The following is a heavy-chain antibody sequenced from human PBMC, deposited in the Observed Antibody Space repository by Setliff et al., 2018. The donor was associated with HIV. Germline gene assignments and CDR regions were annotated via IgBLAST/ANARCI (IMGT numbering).Heavy chain of an antibody. J-gene: IGHJ6*03. D-gene: IGHD3-22*01. Sequence: PSETLSLTCTVSGGSISSGSYYWSWIRQPAGKGLEWIGRIYTSGSTNYSPSLKSRVTISVDTSKNQFSLKLSSVTAADTAVYYCARVGWSGYYYDYYYYYYMDVWGKGTTVTVSS. CDR2: IYTSGST. CDR3: ARVGWSGYYYDYYYYYYMDV. V-gene: IGHV4-61*02. CDR1: GGSISSGSYY.